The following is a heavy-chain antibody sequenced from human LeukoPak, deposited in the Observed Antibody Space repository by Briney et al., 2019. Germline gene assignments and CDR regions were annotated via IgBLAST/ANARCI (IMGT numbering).Heavy chain of an antibody. Sequence: ASVKVSCKASGYTFTSYGISWVRQAPGLGLEWMGWISAYNGNTNYAQKLQGRVTMTTDTSTSTAYMELRSLRSDDTAVYYCARSGLRFLEWLSSLDYWGQGTLVTVSS. J-gene: IGHJ4*02. D-gene: IGHD3-3*01. CDR3: ARSGLRFLEWLSSLDY. CDR1: GYTFTSYG. V-gene: IGHV1-18*01. CDR2: ISAYNGNT.